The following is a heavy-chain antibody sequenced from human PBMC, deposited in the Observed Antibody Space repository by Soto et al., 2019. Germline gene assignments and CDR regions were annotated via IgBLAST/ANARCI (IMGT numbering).Heavy chain of an antibody. Sequence: QVQLVESGGGVVQPGRSLRLSCAASGFTFSSYGMHWVRQAPGKGLEWVAVISYDGSNKYYADSVKGRFTISRDNSKNTLYLQMNSLRAEDTAVYYCAKDGRRGSYSAGYFDLWGRGTLVTVSS. J-gene: IGHJ2*01. CDR1: GFTFSSYG. CDR2: ISYDGSNK. CDR3: AKDGRRGSYSAGYFDL. V-gene: IGHV3-30*18. D-gene: IGHD1-26*01.